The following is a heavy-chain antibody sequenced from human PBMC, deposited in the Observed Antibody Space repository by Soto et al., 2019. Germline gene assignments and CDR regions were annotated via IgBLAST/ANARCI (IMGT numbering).Heavy chain of an antibody. D-gene: IGHD6-13*01. CDR2: IWYDGNNK. V-gene: IGHV3-33*08. J-gene: IGHJ6*02. Sequence: QVQLVESGGGVVQPGESLRLACEASGFVFSRFGMHWVRQAPGKGLEWVAVIWYDGNNKYYGDSVKGRFTISRDNPKNTVYLQMSRLGVDDTAVYYCGRDDATAAAGPYYHYALDVWGQGTTVTVSS. CDR3: GRDDATAAAGPYYHYALDV. CDR1: GFVFSRFG.